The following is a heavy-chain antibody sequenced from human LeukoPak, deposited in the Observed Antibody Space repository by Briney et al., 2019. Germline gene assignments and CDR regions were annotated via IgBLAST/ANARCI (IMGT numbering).Heavy chain of an antibody. J-gene: IGHJ4*02. Sequence: PGGSLRLSCAASGFTFRASAMNWVRQGPGKGLEWVSFIRYDGSNKYYADSVKGRFTISRDNSKNTLYLQMHSLRAEDTAVYYCAKDRLRGGYGFDLMDYWGQGTLVTVSS. V-gene: IGHV3-30*02. D-gene: IGHD5-18*01. CDR2: IRYDGSNK. CDR3: AKDRLRGGYGFDLMDY. CDR1: GFTFRASA.